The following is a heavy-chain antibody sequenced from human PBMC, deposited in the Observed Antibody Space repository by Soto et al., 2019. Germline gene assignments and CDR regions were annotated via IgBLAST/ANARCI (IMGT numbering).Heavy chain of an antibody. CDR3: ASSSYYYDSSATGY. J-gene: IGHJ4*02. CDR1: GGSFSGYY. CDR2: INHSGST. Sequence: SETLSRTCAVYGGSFSGYYWSWIRQPPGKGLEWIGEINHSGSTNYNPSLKSRVTISVDTSKNQFSLKLSSVTAADTAVYYCASSSYYYDSSATGYWGQGTLVTVSS. D-gene: IGHD3-22*01. V-gene: IGHV4-34*01.